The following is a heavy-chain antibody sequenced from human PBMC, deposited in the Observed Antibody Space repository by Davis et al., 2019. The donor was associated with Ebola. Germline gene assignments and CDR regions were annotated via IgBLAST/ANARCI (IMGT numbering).Heavy chain of an antibody. J-gene: IGHJ5*02. V-gene: IGHV3-33*01. CDR1: GFTFSSYG. CDR3: ARGRAYNWFDP. Sequence: GGSLRLSCAASGFTFSSYGMHWVRQAPGKGLEWVAVIWYDGSNKYYADSVKGRFTISRDNSKNTLYLQMNSLRAADTAVYYCARGRAYNWFDPWGQGTLVTVSS. CDR2: IWYDGSNK.